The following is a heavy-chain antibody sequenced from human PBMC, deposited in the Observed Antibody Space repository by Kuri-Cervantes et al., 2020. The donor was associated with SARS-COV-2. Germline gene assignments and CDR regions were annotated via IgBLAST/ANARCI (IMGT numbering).Heavy chain of an antibody. CDR3: YCAPKEGFDS. CDR2: VKTNSGNT. V-gene: IGHV1-8*01. Sequence: GESLKISCKAPETTFPNYDINWVRQATGQGLEWMGMVKTNSGNTLYAQIFQGRVTMTRDTSTSTVYMELSSLTSEDTAIYYCYCAPKEGFDSWGQGTLVTVSS. D-gene: IGHD2-21*01. CDR1: ETTFPNYD. J-gene: IGHJ4*02.